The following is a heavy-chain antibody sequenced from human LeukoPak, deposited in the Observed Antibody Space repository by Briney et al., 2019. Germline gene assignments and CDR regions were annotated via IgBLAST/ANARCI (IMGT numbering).Heavy chain of an antibody. CDR3: AKALVGATNFDY. CDR2: INWNGGST. D-gene: IGHD1-26*01. J-gene: IGHJ4*02. V-gene: IGHV3-20*04. CDR1: GFTFDDYG. Sequence: PGGSLRLSCAASGFTFDDYGMSWVRQAPGKGLEWVSGINWNGGSTGYVDSVKGRFTISRDNAKNTLYLQMNSLRAEDTAVYYCAKALVGATNFDYWGQGTLVTVS.